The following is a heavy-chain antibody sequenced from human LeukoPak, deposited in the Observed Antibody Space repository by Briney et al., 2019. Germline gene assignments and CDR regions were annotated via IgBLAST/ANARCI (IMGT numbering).Heavy chain of an antibody. D-gene: IGHD6-6*01. V-gene: IGHV1-69*05. Sequence: SVKVSCKPSRGTFSSYAISWVRQAPGQGREWMGGIIPIFGTANSAQTLQGRVTITTAESTPTAYMELSSRRSEETGVYYCAGYRSSCHLEYWGQGTLVTVSS. CDR1: RGTFSSYA. J-gene: IGHJ4*02. CDR3: AGYRSSCHLEY. CDR2: IIPIFGTA.